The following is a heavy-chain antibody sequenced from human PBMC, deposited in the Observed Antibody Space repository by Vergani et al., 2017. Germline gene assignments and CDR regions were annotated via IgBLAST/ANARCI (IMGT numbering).Heavy chain of an antibody. D-gene: IGHD3-10*01. CDR2: IYYSGST. Sequence: VQLLQSGGGVIQPGGSVRLSCAASGFTFSACPMTWVRQAPGKGLEWIGSIYYSGSTYYNPSLKSRVTISVDTSKNQFSLKLSSVTAADTAVYYCASCRDDYYGSGSYYIQHWGQGTLVTVSS. CDR3: ASCRDDYYGSGSYYIQH. CDR1: GFTFSACP. V-gene: IGHV4-38-2*01. J-gene: IGHJ1*01.